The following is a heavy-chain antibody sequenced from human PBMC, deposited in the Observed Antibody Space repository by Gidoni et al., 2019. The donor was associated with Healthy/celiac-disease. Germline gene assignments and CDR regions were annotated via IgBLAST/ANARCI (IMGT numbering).Heavy chain of an antibody. Sequence: QVQLVQSGAEVKKPGASVKVSCKASGYTFTSYGISWVRQAPGQGLEWMGWISAYNGNINYAQKLQGRVTMNTDTSTSTAYIELRRLRSDDTAVYYCARERGTDYGDYAARRFDYWGQGTLVTVSS. CDR1: GYTFTSYG. D-gene: IGHD4-17*01. CDR3: ARERGTDYGDYAARRFDY. V-gene: IGHV1-18*01. J-gene: IGHJ4*02. CDR2: ISAYNGNI.